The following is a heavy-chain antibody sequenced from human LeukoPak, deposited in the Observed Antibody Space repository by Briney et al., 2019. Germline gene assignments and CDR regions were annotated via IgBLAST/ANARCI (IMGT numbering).Heavy chain of an antibody. V-gene: IGHV3-33*01. J-gene: IGHJ4*02. CDR3: TRYNNDHFDY. D-gene: IGHD1-14*01. CDR2: VAYDGSRA. CDR1: GFTFGGYG. Sequence: GGSLRLSCAGSGFTFGGYGMHWFRQTPGKGLEWVAVVAYDGSRAFYADSVKGRFTISRDNSKNTMSVQMDDLRAEDTAVYYCTRYNNDHFDYWGQGTLVTVSS.